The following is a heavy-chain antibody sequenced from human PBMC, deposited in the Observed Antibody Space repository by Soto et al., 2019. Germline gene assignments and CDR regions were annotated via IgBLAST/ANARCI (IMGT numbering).Heavy chain of an antibody. CDR2: ISGSGGST. J-gene: IGHJ6*04. CDR3: AKHSSGWSRKPPRYYYYGMDV. D-gene: IGHD6-19*01. V-gene: IGHV3-23*01. Sequence: GGSLRLSCAASGFTFSSYAMSWVRQAPGKGLEWVSAISGSGGSTYYADSVKGRFTISRDNSKNTLYLQMNSLRAEDTAVYYCAKHSSGWSRKPPRYYYYGMDVGGKGTTVTFPS. CDR1: GFTFSSYA.